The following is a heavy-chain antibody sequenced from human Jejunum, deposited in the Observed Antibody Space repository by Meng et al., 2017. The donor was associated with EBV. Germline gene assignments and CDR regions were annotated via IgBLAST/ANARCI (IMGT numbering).Heavy chain of an antibody. CDR3: ASGGVVVSGSYYFDY. V-gene: IGHV1-18*01. CDR1: GYTYSSYG. Sequence: QVHLVQSGAEGKKPGXSVKVSCXVSGYTYSSYGISWVRQAPGPGREWMGWISAYNANTNYAQNFQGRVTLTTDTSTNTAYMELRSLTSDDTALYYCASGGVVVSGSYYFDYWGQGTLVTVSS. CDR2: ISAYNANT. J-gene: IGHJ4*02. D-gene: IGHD2-21*02.